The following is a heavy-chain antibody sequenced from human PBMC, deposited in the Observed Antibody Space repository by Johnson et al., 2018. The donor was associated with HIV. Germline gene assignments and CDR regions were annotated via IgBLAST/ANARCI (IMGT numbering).Heavy chain of an antibody. CDR2: IKSKTDGGTT. Sequence: VQLVESGGGLVKPGGSLRLSCAASGFTFSNAWMSWVRQAPGKGLEWVGRIKSKTDGGTTDYDVPVKGRFTISRDNSKNTLYLQMNSLRVEDTAVYYCARVQLLADDVFNIWGQGTMVTVSS. V-gene: IGHV3-15*01. J-gene: IGHJ3*02. CDR3: ARVQLLADDVFNI. D-gene: IGHD3-10*01. CDR1: GFTFSNAW.